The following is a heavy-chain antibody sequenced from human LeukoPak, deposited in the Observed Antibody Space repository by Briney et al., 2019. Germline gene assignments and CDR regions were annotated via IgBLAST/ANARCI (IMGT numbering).Heavy chain of an antibody. V-gene: IGHV3-23*01. D-gene: IGHD6-19*01. J-gene: IGHJ5*02. Sequence: PGGSLRLSCAASGFTFRNDAMSWVRQAPGKGLEWVSAISGSGGTTYYADSVKGRFTISRDNSKSTLYLQMNSLRAEDTAIYYCAEDLGSGWSRNWFDPWGQGTLVTVSS. CDR2: ISGSGGTT. CDR3: AEDLGSGWSRNWFDP. CDR1: GFTFRNDA.